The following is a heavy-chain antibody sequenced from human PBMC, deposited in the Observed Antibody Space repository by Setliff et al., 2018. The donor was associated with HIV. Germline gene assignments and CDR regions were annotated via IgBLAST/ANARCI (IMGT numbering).Heavy chain of an antibody. CDR2: IIPIFATA. CDR3: ASSIPTEQGPWFDP. CDR1: GGTFSSYA. V-gene: IGHV1-69*13. D-gene: IGHD4-17*01. J-gene: IGHJ5*02. Sequence: ASVKVSCKASGGTFSSYAISWVRQAPGQGLEWMGGIIPIFATANYAQKFQGRVTITADESTYTAYMELSSLRSEYTAVYYCASSIPTEQGPWFDPWGQGTLVTVSS.